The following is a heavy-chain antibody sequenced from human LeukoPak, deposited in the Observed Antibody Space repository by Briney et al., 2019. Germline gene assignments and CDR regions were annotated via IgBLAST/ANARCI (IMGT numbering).Heavy chain of an antibody. CDR1: GYSSTSYW. D-gene: IGHD6-19*01. J-gene: IGHJ4*02. CDR2: IYLSDSDA. V-gene: IGHV5-51*01. CDR3: ARSGGSGWDEGFDY. Sequence: GESLKISCKGSGYSSTSYWIAWVRQMPAKGLEWMGIIYLSDSDARYSPSSQGQVTMSADKSISTAYLQWSNLKASDTAIYYCARSGGSGWDEGFDYWGQGTLVTVSS.